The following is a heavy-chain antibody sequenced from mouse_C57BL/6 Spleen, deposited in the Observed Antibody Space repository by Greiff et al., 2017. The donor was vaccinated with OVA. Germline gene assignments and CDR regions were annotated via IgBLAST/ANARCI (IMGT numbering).Heavy chain of an antibody. CDR2: ISSGGDYI. Sequence: EVQLVESGEGLVKPGGSLKLSCAASGFTFSSYAMSWVRQTPEKRLEWVAYISSGGDYIYYADTVKGRFTISRDNARNTLYLQMSSLKSEDTAMYYCTRDKGYDMGGWFAYWGQGTLVTVSA. J-gene: IGHJ3*01. V-gene: IGHV5-9-1*02. CDR1: GFTFSSYA. CDR3: TRDKGYDMGGWFAY. D-gene: IGHD2-3*01.